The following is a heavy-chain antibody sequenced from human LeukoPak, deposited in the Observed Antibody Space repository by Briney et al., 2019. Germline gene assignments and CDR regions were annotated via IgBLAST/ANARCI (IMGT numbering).Heavy chain of an antibody. Sequence: SVKVSCKASGGTFSSYAISWVRQAPGQGLEWMGRIIPIFGIANYAQKFQGRVTITADKSTSTAYMKLSSLRSEDTAVYYCARGVAARNGFDYWGQGTLVTVSS. CDR2: IIPIFGIA. CDR1: GGTFSSYA. V-gene: IGHV1-69*04. D-gene: IGHD6-6*01. J-gene: IGHJ4*02. CDR3: ARGVAARNGFDY.